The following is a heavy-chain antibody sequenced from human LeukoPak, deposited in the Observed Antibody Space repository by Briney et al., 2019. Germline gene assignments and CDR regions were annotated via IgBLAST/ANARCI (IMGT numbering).Heavy chain of an antibody. J-gene: IGHJ4*02. CDR3: ARESFAARWD. Sequence: GGSLRLSCIASGFTFSSYSMNWVRQAPGKGLEWVSSINSSSGYIYYADSVKGRFTISRDNANNLLYLQMNSLRAEDTAVYYCARESFAARWDWGQGTLVTVSS. CDR2: INSSSGYI. V-gene: IGHV3-21*01. D-gene: IGHD6-6*01. CDR1: GFTFSSYS.